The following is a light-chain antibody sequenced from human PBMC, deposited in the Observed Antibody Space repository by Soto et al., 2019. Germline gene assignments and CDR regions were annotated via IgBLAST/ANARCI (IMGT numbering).Light chain of an antibody. J-gene: IGKJ2*01. CDR1: QSVSSSY. CDR2: GAS. CDR3: QQYGSSPPYT. Sequence: EIVLTQSPGTLSLSPGERATLSCRASQSVSSSYLAWYQHKPGQAPRLLIYGASSRATGIPDRFSGSGSGTDFTLTISRLEPEDFAVYHYCQQYGSSPPYTFGQGTKLEIK. V-gene: IGKV3-20*01.